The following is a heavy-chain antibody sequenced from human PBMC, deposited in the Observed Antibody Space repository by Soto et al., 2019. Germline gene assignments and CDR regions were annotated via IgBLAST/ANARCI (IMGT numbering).Heavy chain of an antibody. CDR3: ARDLEVGSYLYYFDS. V-gene: IGHV3-11*06. D-gene: IGHD1-26*01. J-gene: IGHJ4*02. CDR1: GFTFTDYY. CDR2: ISVSSTYT. Sequence: GGSLRLSFAASGFTFTDYYISWVRQAPGKGLEWLAYISVSSTYTNYADSVKGRFTVSIDNGKKSVYLQMNSLRVEDTAVCYCARDLEVGSYLYYFDSWGLRTLVTVSS.